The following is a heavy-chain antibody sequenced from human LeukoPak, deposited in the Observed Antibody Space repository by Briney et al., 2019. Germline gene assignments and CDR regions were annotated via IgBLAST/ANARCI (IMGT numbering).Heavy chain of an antibody. D-gene: IGHD4-17*01. Sequence: GGALRLSCAAFGFTFTNYGFSGVREGQRKGLDGVSAISSIGRTIYYAESVKGRFTIYRDDPKNTVYLQMNSLRAEDTAVYYCAKRHGLIDTRHFDYWGQGTLVTISS. J-gene: IGHJ4*02. CDR3: AKRHGLIDTRHFDY. V-gene: IGHV3-23*01. CDR1: GFTFTNYG. CDR2: ISSIGRTI.